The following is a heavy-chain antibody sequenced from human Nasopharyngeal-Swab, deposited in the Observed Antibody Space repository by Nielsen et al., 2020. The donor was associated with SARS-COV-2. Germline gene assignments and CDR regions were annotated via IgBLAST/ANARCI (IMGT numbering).Heavy chain of an antibody. D-gene: IGHD2-8*01. V-gene: IGHV1-46*01. J-gene: IGHJ4*02. CDR2: INPSGGST. Sequence: WVRQAPGQGLEWMGIINPSGGSTSYAQKFQGRVTMTRDTSTSTVYMDLSSLRSDDTAVYYCASPPSYCATSNFYWRLQYWGRGTLVTVSS. CDR3: ASPPSYCATSNFYWRLQY.